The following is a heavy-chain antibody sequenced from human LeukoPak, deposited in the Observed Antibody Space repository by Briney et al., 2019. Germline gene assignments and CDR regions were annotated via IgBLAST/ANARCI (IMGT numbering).Heavy chain of an antibody. CDR1: GGTFSSYA. CDR2: IIPIFGTA. V-gene: IGHV1-69*13. D-gene: IGHD2-21*01. Sequence: SVKVSCKASGGTFSSYAISWVRQAPGQGLEWMGGIIPIFGTANYAQKFQGRVTITADESTSTAYMELSSLRSEDTAVYYCASNQQAYCGGDCYQYYFDYWGQGTLVTVSS. CDR3: ASNQQAYCGGDCYQYYFDY. J-gene: IGHJ4*02.